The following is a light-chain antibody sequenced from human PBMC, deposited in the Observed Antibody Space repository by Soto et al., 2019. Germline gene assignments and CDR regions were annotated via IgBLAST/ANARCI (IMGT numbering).Light chain of an antibody. CDR2: DAS. CDR3: QQRSNWPPS. CDR1: QSVSIY. Sequence: EIVLTQSPATLSLSPGERATLSCRASQSVSIYLAWYQQKPGQAPRLLVYDASSRATGIPARFSGSVSGTDFTLTFSSLEPEDFAVYYCQQRSNWPPSFGQGTRLEIK. J-gene: IGKJ5*01. V-gene: IGKV3-11*01.